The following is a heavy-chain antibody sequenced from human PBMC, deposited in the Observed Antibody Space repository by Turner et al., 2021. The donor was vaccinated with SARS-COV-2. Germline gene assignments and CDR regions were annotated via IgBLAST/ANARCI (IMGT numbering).Heavy chain of an antibody. CDR3: ATGYQLRVNWFDP. J-gene: IGHJ5*02. CDR2: FDPEDGET. V-gene: IGHV1-24*01. D-gene: IGHD2-2*01. Sequence: QVQLVQSGAEVKKPGASVKVSCQISGYTLTELSMYWVRQAPGKGLEWMGGFDPEDGETIYAQNFQGRVNMTEDTSTDTAYMELSSLRSEDTAVYFCATGYQLRVNWFDPWGQGTLVTVSS. CDR1: GYTLTELS.